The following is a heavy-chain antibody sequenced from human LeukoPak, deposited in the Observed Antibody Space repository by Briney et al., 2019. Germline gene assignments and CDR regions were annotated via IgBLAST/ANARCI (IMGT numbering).Heavy chain of an antibody. J-gene: IGHJ6*03. D-gene: IGHD3-3*01. CDR3: ARVTGHYDFWSGSSYYMDV. Sequence: GGSLRLSCAASGFTFSSYWMHWVRQAPGKGLVWVSRINSDGSSTSYADSVKGRFTISRDNAKNTLYLQMNSLRAEDTAVYYCARVTGHYDFWSGSSYYMDVWGKGTTATVSS. CDR1: GFTFSSYW. CDR2: INSDGSST. V-gene: IGHV3-74*01.